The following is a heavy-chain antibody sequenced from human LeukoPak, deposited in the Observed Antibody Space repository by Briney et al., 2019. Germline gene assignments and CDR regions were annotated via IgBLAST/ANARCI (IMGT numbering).Heavy chain of an antibody. Sequence: GGSLRLSCAASGFTFSSYWMHWVRQAPGKGLVWVSRINTDGRITNYADSVKGRFTISRDNAKNSLYLQMNSLRAEDTAVYYCARPSGYSSSGDAFDIWGQGTMVTVSS. V-gene: IGHV3-74*01. CDR1: GFTFSSYW. CDR3: ARPSGYSSSGDAFDI. CDR2: INTDGRIT. J-gene: IGHJ3*02. D-gene: IGHD6-6*01.